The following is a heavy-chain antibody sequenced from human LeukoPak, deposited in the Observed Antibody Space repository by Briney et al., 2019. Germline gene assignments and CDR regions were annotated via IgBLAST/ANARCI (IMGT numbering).Heavy chain of an antibody. J-gene: IGHJ5*02. CDR3: ARDTGEVVTESNWFDP. Sequence: GGSLRLSCAASGFTFSSYAMHWVRQAPGKGLEWVAVISYDGSNKYYADSVKGRFTISRDNSKNTLYLQMNSLRAEDTAVYYCARDTGEVVTESNWFDPWGQETLVTVSS. CDR1: GFTFSSYA. V-gene: IGHV3-30-3*01. D-gene: IGHD7-27*01. CDR2: ISYDGSNK.